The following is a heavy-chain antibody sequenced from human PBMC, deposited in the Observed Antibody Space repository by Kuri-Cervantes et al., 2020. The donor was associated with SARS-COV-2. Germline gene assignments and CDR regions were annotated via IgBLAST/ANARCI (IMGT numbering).Heavy chain of an antibody. CDR1: GFTFSSYA. D-gene: IGHD3-22*01. V-gene: IGHV3-30*04. J-gene: IGHJ4*02. CDR2: ISYDGSNK. Sequence: GESLKISCAASGFTFSSYAMHWVRQAPGKGLEWVAVISYDGSNKYYADSVKGRFTISRDNSKNTLYLQMNSLRAEETAVYYCARDADDSSGYDYFDYWGQGTLVTVSS. CDR3: ARDADDSSGYDYFDY.